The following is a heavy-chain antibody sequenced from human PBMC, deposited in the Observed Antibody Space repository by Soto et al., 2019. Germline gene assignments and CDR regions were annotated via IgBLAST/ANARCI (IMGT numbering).Heavy chain of an antibody. Sequence: ASVKVSCKASGGTFSSYAISRVRQAPGQGLEWMGGIIPIFGTANYAQKFQGRVTITADESTSTAYMELSSLRSEDTAVYYCARDSELVDIAVAGTEEYYYYYGMDVWGQGTTVTVSS. J-gene: IGHJ6*02. D-gene: IGHD6-19*01. CDR2: IIPIFGTA. CDR1: GGTFSSYA. V-gene: IGHV1-69*13. CDR3: ARDSELVDIAVAGTEEYYYYYGMDV.